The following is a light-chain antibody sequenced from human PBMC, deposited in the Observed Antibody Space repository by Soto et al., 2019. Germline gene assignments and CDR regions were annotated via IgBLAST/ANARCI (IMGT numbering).Light chain of an antibody. CDR2: GAS. CDR1: QSVSSSY. CDR3: QQYGSFFT. J-gene: IGKJ3*01. V-gene: IGKV3-20*01. Sequence: EIVLTQSPGTLSLSPGERATLSCRASQSVSSSYLAWYQQKPGQAPRLLIYGASSRATGIPDRFSGNGSGTDFALTISRLEPEDFAVYYCQQYGSFFTFGHGTKVDIK.